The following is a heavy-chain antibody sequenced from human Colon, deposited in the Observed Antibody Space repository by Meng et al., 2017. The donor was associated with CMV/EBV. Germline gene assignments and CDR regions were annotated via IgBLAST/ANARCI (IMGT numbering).Heavy chain of an antibody. J-gene: IGHJ4*02. CDR1: GFTFSSYS. V-gene: IGHV3-15*07. CDR2: IKREKDGGTI. CDR3: ATTVLVPASNIDF. D-gene: IGHD2-2*01. Sequence: GESLKISCAASGFTFSSYSMNWVRQAPGKGLEWVGRIKREKDGGTIDYAAPVKDRFIISKDDSKNTLYLQMNSLRSEDTAVYYCATTVLVPASNIDFWGQGTLVTVSS.